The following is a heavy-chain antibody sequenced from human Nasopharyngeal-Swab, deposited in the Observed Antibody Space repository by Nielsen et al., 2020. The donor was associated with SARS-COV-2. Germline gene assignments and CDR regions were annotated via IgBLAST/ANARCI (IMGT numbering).Heavy chain of an antibody. D-gene: IGHD6-13*01. Sequence: SLKISCAASGFTFSSYGMHWVRQAPGKGLEWVAVISYDGSNKYYADSVKGRFTISRDNSKNTLYLQMNSLRAEDTAVYYCAKDEGYSSSWYDQYYYYYYGMDVWGQGTTVTVSS. J-gene: IGHJ6*02. CDR2: ISYDGSNK. CDR1: GFTFSSYG. V-gene: IGHV3-30*18. CDR3: AKDEGYSSSWYDQYYYYYYGMDV.